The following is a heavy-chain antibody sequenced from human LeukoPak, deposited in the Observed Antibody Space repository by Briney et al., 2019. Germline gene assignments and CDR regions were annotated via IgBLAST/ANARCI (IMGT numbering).Heavy chain of an antibody. CDR2: IKQDGSEK. CDR1: GFTFSSNW. V-gene: IGHV3-7*05. CDR3: AKDYYFYDSSGLDDY. J-gene: IGHJ4*02. D-gene: IGHD3-22*01. Sequence: SLRLSCAAFGFTFSSNWMSWIRQAPGKWLDRVANIKQDGSEKQYVDSVKGRFTISRDNAKNALYLQMNSLRAEDTAVYYCAKDYYFYDSSGLDDYWGQGTLVTVSS.